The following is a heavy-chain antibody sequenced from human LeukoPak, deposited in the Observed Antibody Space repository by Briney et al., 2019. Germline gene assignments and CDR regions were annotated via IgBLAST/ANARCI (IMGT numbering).Heavy chain of an antibody. J-gene: IGHJ6*03. CDR1: GFTFGVYA. D-gene: IGHD6-13*01. CDR2: IRSKAYGGTT. CDR3: TRVVSGSSWFTYYYYYMDV. Sequence: GGSLRLSCTASGFTFGVYAMIWVREAPGGGLEGVGFIRSKAYGGTTEYAASVKGRFTISRYDSKSIAYLKMISLKTEDTAVYYCTRVVSGSSWFTYYYYYMDVWGKGTTVTISS. V-gene: IGHV3-49*04.